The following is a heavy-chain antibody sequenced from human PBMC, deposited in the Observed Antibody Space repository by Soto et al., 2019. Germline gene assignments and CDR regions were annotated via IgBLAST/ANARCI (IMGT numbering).Heavy chain of an antibody. CDR1: RFTFRNYA. Sequence: GGALRLSCAASRFTFRNYALSWGRQAPGEGLEWVSAISGSGVGTYYADSVKGRFTISRDNSKNTLSLQMNSLRAEDTAVYYCAKGSSSSRPYYFDHWGQGTLVTVSS. V-gene: IGHV3-23*01. D-gene: IGHD6-6*01. CDR2: ISGSGVGT. CDR3: AKGSSSSRPYYFDH. J-gene: IGHJ4*02.